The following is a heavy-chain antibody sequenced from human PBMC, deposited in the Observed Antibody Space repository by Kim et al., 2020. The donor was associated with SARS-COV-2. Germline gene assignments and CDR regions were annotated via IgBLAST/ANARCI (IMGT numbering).Heavy chain of an antibody. Sequence: ASVQVSCKVSGYTLTELSMHWVRQAPGKGLEWMGGFDPEDGETIYAQKFQGRVTMTEDTSTDTAYMELSSLRSEDTAVYYCATTYDSSGYYKYYFDYWGQGTLVTVSS. V-gene: IGHV1-24*01. CDR2: FDPEDGET. CDR1: GYTLTELS. D-gene: IGHD3-22*01. CDR3: ATTYDSSGYYKYYFDY. J-gene: IGHJ4*02.